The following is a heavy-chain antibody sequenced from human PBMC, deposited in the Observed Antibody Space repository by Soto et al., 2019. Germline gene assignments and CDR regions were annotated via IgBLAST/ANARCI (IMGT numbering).Heavy chain of an antibody. CDR2: ISAYNGNT. CDR3: ARDNIPVDTAMATPEYFDY. J-gene: IGHJ4*02. CDR1: GYTFTSYG. D-gene: IGHD5-18*01. V-gene: IGHV1-18*01. Sequence: GASVKVSCKAPGYTFTSYGISWVRQAPGQGLEWMGWISAYNGNTNYAQKLKGRVTMTTDTSTSTAYMELRSLRSDDTAVYYCARDNIPVDTAMATPEYFDYWGQGTLVTVSS.